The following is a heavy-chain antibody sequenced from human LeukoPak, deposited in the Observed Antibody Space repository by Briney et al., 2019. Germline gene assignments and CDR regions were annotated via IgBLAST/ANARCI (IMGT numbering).Heavy chain of an antibody. Sequence: PSETLSLTCAIYGGSFSGYYWSWIRQPPGKGLEWIGEINHSGSTNYNPPLKSRVTISVDTSKNQFSLKLSSVTAADTAVYYCARSYYGDYGPFDYWGQGTLVTVSS. CDR1: GGSFSGYY. CDR3: ARSYYGDYGPFDY. J-gene: IGHJ4*02. V-gene: IGHV4-34*01. D-gene: IGHD4-17*01. CDR2: INHSGST.